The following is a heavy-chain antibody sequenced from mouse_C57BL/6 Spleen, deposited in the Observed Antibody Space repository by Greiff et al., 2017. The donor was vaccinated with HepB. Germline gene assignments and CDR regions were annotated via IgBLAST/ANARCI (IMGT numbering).Heavy chain of an antibody. Sequence: EVKLMESGPELVKPGASVKIPCKASGYTFTDYNMDWVKQSHGKSLEWIGDINPNNGGTIYNQKFKGKATLTVDKSSSTAYMELRSLTSEDTAVYYCARSGVRYYDYAMDYWGQGTSVTVSS. CDR3: ARSGVRYYDYAMDY. J-gene: IGHJ4*01. CDR1: GYTFTDYN. D-gene: IGHD1-1*01. CDR2: INPNNGGT. V-gene: IGHV1-18*01.